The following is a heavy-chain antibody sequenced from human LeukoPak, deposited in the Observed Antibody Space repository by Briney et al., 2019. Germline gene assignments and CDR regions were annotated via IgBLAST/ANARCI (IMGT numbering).Heavy chain of an antibody. J-gene: IGHJ6*02. D-gene: IGHD2-15*01. CDR1: GFTFSNYA. CDR3: ARDHLYCSGGSCYSYGMDV. Sequence: GGSLRLSCAASGFTFSNYAMSWVRQAPGKGLEWVSSITSGSSYIYYADSVKGRFTFSRDNAKNSLYLQMNSLRAEDTAVYYCARDHLYCSGGSCYSYGMDVWGQGTTVTVSS. CDR2: ITSGSSYI. V-gene: IGHV3-21*01.